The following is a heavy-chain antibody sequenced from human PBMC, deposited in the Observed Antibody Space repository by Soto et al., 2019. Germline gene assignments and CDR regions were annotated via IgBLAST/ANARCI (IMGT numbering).Heavy chain of an antibody. D-gene: IGHD6-19*01. CDR3: AHGRGWLSDY. Sequence: QITLRESGPTLVKPTQTLTLTCSFSGFSLSSAAVGVNWIRQPPEKAPEWLALIYWDDDNHYSPSLKSRLTVTKDTSKNQVVLTMTNMDPVDTATYYCAHGRGWLSDYWGQGTLVTVSS. CDR1: GFSLSSAAVG. CDR2: IYWDDDN. J-gene: IGHJ4*02. V-gene: IGHV2-5*02.